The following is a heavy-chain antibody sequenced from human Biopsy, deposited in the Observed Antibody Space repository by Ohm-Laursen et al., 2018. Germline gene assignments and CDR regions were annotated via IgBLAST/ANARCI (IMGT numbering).Heavy chain of an antibody. D-gene: IGHD6-19*01. CDR2: INPSGSTT. Sequence: GASVKVSRKASGYSFTSYYMHWVRQAPGQGLEWMGMINPSGSTTSYLQIFQGRVTMTRDTSKSTVYMELSSLRSADTAVYFCARNTGWYGDLYYFDYWGQGTLVTVSS. CDR1: GYSFTSYY. V-gene: IGHV1-46*01. CDR3: ARNTGWYGDLYYFDY. J-gene: IGHJ4*02.